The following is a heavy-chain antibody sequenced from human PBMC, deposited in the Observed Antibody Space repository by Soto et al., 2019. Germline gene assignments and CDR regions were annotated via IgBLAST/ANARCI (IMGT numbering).Heavy chain of an antibody. J-gene: IGHJ5*02. CDR1: GFSFNTHA. CDR2: ISAGSGNA. V-gene: IGHV3-23*01. CDR3: ARQKLKSSTWYGSLDS. Sequence: GGSLRLSCVASGFSFNTHAMTWVRQAPGKGLEWVSVISAGSGNAYYAESVKGRFTVSRDNPKNTLWLHMDSLRAEDKGFYYCARQKLKSSTWYGSLDSWGQGTLVTVSS. D-gene: IGHD2-2*01.